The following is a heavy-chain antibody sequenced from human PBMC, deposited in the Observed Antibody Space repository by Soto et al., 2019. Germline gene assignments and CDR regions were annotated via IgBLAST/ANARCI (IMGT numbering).Heavy chain of an antibody. CDR3: ARINSATGSMHVDH. Sequence: GGSLRLSCAGSTFNFTSYSLNWVRQAPGKGLEWVSSISATSTYIFYAASVKGRFTISRDNAKNSVSLQMNSLRAEDTALYYCARINSATGSMHVDHWGQGTLVTVSS. J-gene: IGHJ4*02. V-gene: IGHV3-21*01. D-gene: IGHD3-9*01. CDR2: ISATSTYI. CDR1: TFNFTSYS.